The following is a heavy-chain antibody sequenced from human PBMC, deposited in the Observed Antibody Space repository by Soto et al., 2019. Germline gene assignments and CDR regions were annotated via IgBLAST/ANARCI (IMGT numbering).Heavy chain of an antibody. D-gene: IGHD2-15*01. J-gene: IGHJ6*02. V-gene: IGHV5-10-1*01. CDR2: IDPSDSYT. Sequence: PGESLKISCKGSGYSFTSYWISWVRQMPGKGLEWMGRIDPSDSYTNYSPSFQGHVTISADKSISTAYLQWSSLKASDTAMYYCARHLYCSGGSCYSHYYYYGMDVWGQGTTVTVSS. CDR1: GYSFTSYW. CDR3: ARHLYCSGGSCYSHYYYYGMDV.